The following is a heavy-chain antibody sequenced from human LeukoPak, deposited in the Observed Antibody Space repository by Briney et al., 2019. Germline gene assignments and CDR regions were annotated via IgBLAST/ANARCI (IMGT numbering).Heavy chain of an antibody. D-gene: IGHD3-9*01. V-gene: IGHV3-13*01. Sequence: GGSLRLSCAAAGFTFSSYDMHWVRQATGKGLEWVSAIGTAGDTYYPGSVKGRFTISRENAKNSLYLQMNSLRAGDTAVYYCARAVRSFDWLLFHYYYGMDVWGQGTTVTVSS. CDR3: ARAVRSFDWLLFHYYYGMDV. CDR2: IGTAGDT. J-gene: IGHJ6*02. CDR1: GFTFSSYD.